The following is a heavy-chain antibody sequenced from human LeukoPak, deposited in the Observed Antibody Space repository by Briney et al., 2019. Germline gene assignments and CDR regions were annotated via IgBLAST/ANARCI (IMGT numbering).Heavy chain of an antibody. Sequence: PGGSLRLSCAASGFTFSNFGMHWVRQAPGKGLEWVAFIRYDGDNKHYADSVKGRFTISRDNSMDTLYLQMNSLRAEDTAMYYCAKGIAVAFAYYFDYWGPGTLVTVSS. CDR1: GFTFSNFG. CDR3: AKGIAVAFAYYFDY. CDR2: IRYDGDNK. V-gene: IGHV3-30*02. D-gene: IGHD6-19*01. J-gene: IGHJ4*02.